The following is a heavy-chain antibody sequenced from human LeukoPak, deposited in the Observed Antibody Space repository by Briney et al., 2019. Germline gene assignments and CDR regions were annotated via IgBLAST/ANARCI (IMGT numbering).Heavy chain of an antibody. V-gene: IGHV3-23*01. CDR3: AKRKYYESGPFDF. D-gene: IGHD3-10*01. J-gene: IGHJ4*02. Sequence: GGPLRPSCPASGFTFSSFAMSGVRQAPGKGWEGVSIISGSADITYYADSVKGRFTISRDNSKNTLFLQMNSLRAEDTAIYYCAKRKYYESGPFDFWGQGTLVTVSS. CDR2: ISGSADIT. CDR1: GFTFSSFA.